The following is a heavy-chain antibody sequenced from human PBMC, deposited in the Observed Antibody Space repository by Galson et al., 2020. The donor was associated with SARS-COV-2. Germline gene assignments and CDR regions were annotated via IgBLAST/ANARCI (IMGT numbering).Heavy chain of an antibody. Sequence: TGGSLRLSCAASGFTFSSYSMNWVRQAPGKGLEWVSYISSSSSTIYYADSVKGRFTISRDNAKNSLYLQMNSLRDEDTAVYYCARGSYDIQPRQGAFDIWGQGTMVTVSS. CDR2: ISSSSSTI. D-gene: IGHD3-22*01. V-gene: IGHV3-48*02. CDR1: GFTFSSYS. J-gene: IGHJ3*02. CDR3: ARGSYDIQPRQGAFDI.